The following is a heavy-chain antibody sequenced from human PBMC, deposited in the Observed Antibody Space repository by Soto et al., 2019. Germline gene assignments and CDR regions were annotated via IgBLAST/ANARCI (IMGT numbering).Heavy chain of an antibody. CDR2: IIPIFGTA. Sequence: QVQLVQSGAEVKKPGSSVKVSCKASGGNFSSYAISWVRQSPGQGLEWMGGIIPIFGTANYAQKFQGRVTITADESTSTAYMELSSLRSEDTAVYYCAGYYDSSGYYYFDYWGQGTLVTVSS. CDR3: AGYYDSSGYYYFDY. CDR1: GGNFSSYA. D-gene: IGHD3-22*01. V-gene: IGHV1-69*01. J-gene: IGHJ4*02.